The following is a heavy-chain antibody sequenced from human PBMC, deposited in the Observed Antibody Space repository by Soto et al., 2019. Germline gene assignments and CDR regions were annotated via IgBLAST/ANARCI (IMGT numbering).Heavy chain of an antibody. D-gene: IGHD5-12*01. CDR1: GFTFSSYA. CDR3: ARDEMAPSFVGWLRFRGYYFDY. V-gene: IGHV3-30-3*01. J-gene: IGHJ4*02. Sequence: PGGSLRLSCAASGFTFSSYAMHWVRQAPGKGLEWVAVISYDGSNKYYADSVKGRFTISRDNSKNTLYLQMNSLRAEDTAVYYCARDEMAPSFVGWLRFRGYYFDYWGQGTLVTVSS. CDR2: ISYDGSNK.